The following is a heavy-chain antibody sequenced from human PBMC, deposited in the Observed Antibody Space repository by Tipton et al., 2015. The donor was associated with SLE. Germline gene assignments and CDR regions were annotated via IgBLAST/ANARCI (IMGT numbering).Heavy chain of an antibody. V-gene: IGHV4-59*01. CDR3: ARAVYDSSGYYGWYFDL. CDR2: IYYSGST. CDR1: GGSISSYY. Sequence: TLSLTCTVSGGSISSYYWSWIRQPPGKGLEWIGYIYYSGSTNYNPSLKSRVTISVDTSKNQFSLKLTSVTAADTAVYYCARAVYDSSGYYGWYFDLWGRGTLVTVSS. J-gene: IGHJ2*01. D-gene: IGHD3-22*01.